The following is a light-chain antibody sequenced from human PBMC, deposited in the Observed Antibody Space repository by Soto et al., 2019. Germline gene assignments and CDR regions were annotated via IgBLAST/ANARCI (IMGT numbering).Light chain of an antibody. CDR1: QSVNSA. CDR3: QQYNIWPT. V-gene: IGKV3-15*01. CDR2: GAS. Sequence: ETVMTQSPGTLSVSPGERATLSCRARQSVNSALAWYQAKVGQPPKLLIYGASTRATGIPARFSGSGSGTEFTLTISSLQSEDSGIYYCQQYNIWPTFGQGTKVDIK. J-gene: IGKJ1*01.